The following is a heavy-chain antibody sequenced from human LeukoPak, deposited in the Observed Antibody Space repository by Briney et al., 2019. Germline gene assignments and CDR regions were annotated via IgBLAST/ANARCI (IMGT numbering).Heavy chain of an antibody. CDR2: IIPIFGTA. CDR3: AREVGATSYDAFDI. D-gene: IGHD1-26*01. J-gene: IGHJ3*02. Sequence: SVKVSCKASGGTFSSYAISWVRQAPGQGLEWMGGIIPIFGTANYAQKFQGRVTITTDESTSTAYMELSSLRSEDTAVYYCAREVGATSYDAFDIWGQGTMVTVSS. V-gene: IGHV1-69*05. CDR1: GGTFSSYA.